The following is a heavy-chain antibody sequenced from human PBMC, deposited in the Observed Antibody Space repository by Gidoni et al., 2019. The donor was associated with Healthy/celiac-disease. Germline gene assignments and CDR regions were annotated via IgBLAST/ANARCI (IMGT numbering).Heavy chain of an antibody. Sequence: QVQLQQWGAGLLKPSETLSLTCAVYGGSFSGYYWSWIRQPPGKGLEWIGEINHSGSTNYNPSLKSRVTISVDTSKNQFSLKLSSVTAADTAVYYCARGRRIIVVVPAAIAYFWFDPWGQGTLVTVSS. J-gene: IGHJ5*02. V-gene: IGHV4-34*01. CDR1: GGSFSGYY. CDR2: INHSGST. CDR3: ARGRRIIVVVPAAIAYFWFDP. D-gene: IGHD2-2*01.